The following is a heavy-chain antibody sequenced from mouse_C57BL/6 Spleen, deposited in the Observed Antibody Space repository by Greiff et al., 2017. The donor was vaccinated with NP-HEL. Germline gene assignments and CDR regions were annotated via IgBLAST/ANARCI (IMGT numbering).Heavy chain of an antibody. CDR2: IDPSDSYT. CDR3: ARPLDYGKDYAMDY. CDR1: GYTFTSYW. D-gene: IGHD2-1*01. Sequence: QVQLQQPGAELVKPGASVKLSCKASGYTFTSYWMQWVKQRPGQGLEWIGEIDPSDSYTNYNQKFKGKATLTVDTSSSTAYMQLSSLTSEDSAVYYCARPLDYGKDYAMDYWGQGTSVTVSS. J-gene: IGHJ4*01. V-gene: IGHV1-50*01.